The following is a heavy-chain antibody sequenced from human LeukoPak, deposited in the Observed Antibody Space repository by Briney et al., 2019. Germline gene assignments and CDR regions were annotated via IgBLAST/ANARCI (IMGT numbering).Heavy chain of an antibody. V-gene: IGHV4-61*02. CDR3: ARDSPPAYCTSGSCYFDQ. J-gene: IGHJ4*02. CDR2: IYTSGST. CDR1: GGSISSKSYY. Sequence: PSETLSLTCTVSGGSISSKSYYWSWIRQPAGKGLEWIGRIYTSGSTDYNPSLKSRVTISRDTSKNEFSLNLTSVTAADTALYYCARDSPPAYCTSGSCYFDQWGQGTLVTVSS. D-gene: IGHD2-8*01.